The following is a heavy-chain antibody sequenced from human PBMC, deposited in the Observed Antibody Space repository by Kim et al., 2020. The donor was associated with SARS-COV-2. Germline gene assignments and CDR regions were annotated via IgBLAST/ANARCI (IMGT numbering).Heavy chain of an antibody. CDR2: IHHSGST. CDR1: GGSIPENY. D-gene: IGHD3-9*01. J-gene: IGHJ6*02. Sequence: SETLSLTCAVYGGSIPENYWTWIRQPPGKGLEWIGEIHHSGSTNYNPSLRSRVTILIDTSKKQFSLNLSSVTAADTAVYYCARPPFRNFDSYYGMDVWG. V-gene: IGHV4-34*01. CDR3: ARPPFRNFDSYYGMDV.